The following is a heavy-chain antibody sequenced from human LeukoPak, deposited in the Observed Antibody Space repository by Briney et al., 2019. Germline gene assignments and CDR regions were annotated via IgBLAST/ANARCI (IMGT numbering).Heavy chain of an antibody. V-gene: IGHV1-8*01. CDR3: ARKGRTVYFIAVAGTGNWFDP. CDR1: GYTFTSYD. Sequence: ASVKVSCKASGYTFTSYDINWVRQATGQGLEWMGWMNPNSGNTGYAQKFQGRVTMTRNTSISTAYMELSSLRSEDTAVYYCARKGRTVYFIAVAGTGNWFDPWGQGTLVTVSS. D-gene: IGHD6-19*01. CDR2: MNPNSGNT. J-gene: IGHJ5*02.